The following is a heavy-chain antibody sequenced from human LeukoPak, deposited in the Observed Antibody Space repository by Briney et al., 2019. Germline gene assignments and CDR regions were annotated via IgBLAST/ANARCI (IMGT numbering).Heavy chain of an antibody. D-gene: IGHD3-10*01. CDR2: IKQDGSEK. CDR3: ARVLARTVRGVIDPVFDY. J-gene: IGHJ4*02. V-gene: IGHV3-7*01. CDR1: GFMFKSYA. Sequence: GGSLGLSCAASGFMFKSYAMSWVRQAPGKGLEWVANIKQDGSEKYYVDSVKGRFTISRDNAKNSLYLQMNSLRAEDTAVYYCARVLARTVRGVIDPVFDYWGQGTLVTVSS.